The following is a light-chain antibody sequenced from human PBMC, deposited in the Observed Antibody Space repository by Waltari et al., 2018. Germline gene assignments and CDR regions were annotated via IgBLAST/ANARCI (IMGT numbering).Light chain of an antibody. V-gene: IGKV1-9*01. CDR3: QQVNTYSWT. CDR1: RGISSY. J-gene: IGKJ1*01. CDR2: AAS. Sequence: DIHLTQSPSYLSASVGDRVTIIGRASRGISSYLAWYQQKPGKAPKLLIYAASTLQSGVPLRFSGSGSGTEFTLTISSLQPEDFATYYCQQVNTYSWTFGQGTKVEIK.